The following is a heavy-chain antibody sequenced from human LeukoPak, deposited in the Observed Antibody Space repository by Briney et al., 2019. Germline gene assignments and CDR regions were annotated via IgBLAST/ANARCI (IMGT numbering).Heavy chain of an antibody. CDR1: GFTVSSSY. J-gene: IGHJ4*02. CDR2: IYAGGST. D-gene: IGHD1-26*01. CDR3: ARRPEYSANYDY. Sequence: PGGSLRLSCAASGFTVSSSYMSWVRQAPGKGLKWVSVIYAGGSTYYADSVKGRFTISRHNSNNTLYLQMNSLRPEDTAVYFCARRPEYSANYDYWGPGTLVTVSS. V-gene: IGHV3-53*04.